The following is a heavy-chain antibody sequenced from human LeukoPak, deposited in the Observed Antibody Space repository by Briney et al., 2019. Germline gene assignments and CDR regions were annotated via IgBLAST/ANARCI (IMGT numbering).Heavy chain of an antibody. CDR2: INHSGST. V-gene: IGHV4-34*01. CDR1: GGSFSGYY. J-gene: IGHJ5*02. Sequence: SETLSLTCAVCGGSFSGYYWSWTRQPPGKGLEWIGEINHSGSTNYNPSLKSRVTISVDTSKNQFSLKLSSVTAADTAVYYCARVRRSSSWYDWFDPWGQGTLVTVSS. CDR3: ARVRRSSSWYDWFDP. D-gene: IGHD6-13*01.